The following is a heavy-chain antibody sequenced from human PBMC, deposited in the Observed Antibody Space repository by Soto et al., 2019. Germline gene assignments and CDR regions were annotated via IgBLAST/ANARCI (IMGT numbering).Heavy chain of an antibody. CDR3: ARDFTQFKQWLVPYYYYGMDV. CDR1: GYTFTSYY. D-gene: IGHD6-19*01. Sequence: GASVKVSCKASGYTFTSYYMHWVRQAPGQGLEWMGIINPSGGSTSYAQKFQGRVTMTRDTSTSTVYMELSSLRSEDTAVYYCARDFTQFKQWLVPYYYYGMDVWGQGTTVTVSS. J-gene: IGHJ6*02. CDR2: INPSGGST. V-gene: IGHV1-46*01.